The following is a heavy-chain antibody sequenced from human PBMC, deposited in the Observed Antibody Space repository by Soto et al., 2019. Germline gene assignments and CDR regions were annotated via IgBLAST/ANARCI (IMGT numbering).Heavy chain of an antibody. CDR3: AKARGYSYGSYYYGMDA. CDR2: IGKNGRDI. Sequence: PGGSLRLSCEVSGFIFSEYEFNWVRQAPGKGLEWVSYIGKNGRDIYDADSVKGRFTISRDNSKNTLYLQMNSLRAEDTAVYYCAKARGYSYGSYYYGMDAWGQGTTVTVS. J-gene: IGHJ6*02. D-gene: IGHD5-18*01. V-gene: IGHV3-23*01. CDR1: GFIFSEYE.